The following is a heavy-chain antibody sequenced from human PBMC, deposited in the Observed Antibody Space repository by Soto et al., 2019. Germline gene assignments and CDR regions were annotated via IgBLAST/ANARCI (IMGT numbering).Heavy chain of an antibody. V-gene: IGHV4-59*12. Sequence: SLCLTCTVAGGSISSYYWSWIRQPPGKGLEWIGDIYYSGSTNYNPSLKSRVTISVDTSKNQFSLKLSSLTAADTAVYYCATGFSLCIFEVCRYYYYGVDGWGQGTTSTVSS. CDR3: ATGFSLCIFEVCRYYYYGVDG. D-gene: IGHD3-3*01. CDR1: GGSISSYY. CDR2: IYYSGST. J-gene: IGHJ6*02.